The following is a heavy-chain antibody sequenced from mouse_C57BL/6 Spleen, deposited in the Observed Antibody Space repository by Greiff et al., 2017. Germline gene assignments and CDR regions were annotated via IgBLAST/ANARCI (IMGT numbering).Heavy chain of an antibody. CDR1: GFTFSSYA. D-gene: IGHD2-4*01. V-gene: IGHV5-4*01. CDR3: ARVDYLYCFDY. CDR2: ISDGGSYT. Sequence: DVQLVESGGGLVKPGGSLKLSCAASGFTFSSYAMSWVRQTPEKRLEWVATISDGGSYTYYPDNVKGRFTISRDNAKNNLYLQMSHLKSEDTAMYYCARVDYLYCFDYWGQGTTLTVSS. J-gene: IGHJ2*01.